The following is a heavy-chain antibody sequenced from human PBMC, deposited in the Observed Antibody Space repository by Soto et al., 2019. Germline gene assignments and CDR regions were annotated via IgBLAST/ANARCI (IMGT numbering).Heavy chain of an antibody. D-gene: IGHD3-16*01. CDR3: FRGGVTSRTFDY. V-gene: IGHV5-51*01. J-gene: IGHJ4*02. CDR1: GYIINNYW. CDR2: IFPDDSDT. Sequence: PGESLKISCNASGYIINNYWIGWVRQMPGQGLEWMGIIFPDDSDTRYSPSFQGHVTISVDKSISTAYAQWSSLKASDSAIYYCFRGGVTSRTFDYWGQGTLVTVSS.